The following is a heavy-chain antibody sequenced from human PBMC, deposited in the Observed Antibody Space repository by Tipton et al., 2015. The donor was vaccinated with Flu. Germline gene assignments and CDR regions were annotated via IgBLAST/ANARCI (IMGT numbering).Heavy chain of an antibody. Sequence: TLSLTCSVSGDSIASDYYWAWVRRPPGKGLEWIGNVHRKGSTYYSPSLRSRVTIAVDRSKNQFSLRLNSVTAADTAVYFCARRDYSNYVSIPKNWFDSWGRGILVTVSS. D-gene: IGHD4-11*01. CDR2: VHRKGST. V-gene: IGHV4-38-2*01. J-gene: IGHJ5*01. CDR1: GDSIASDYY. CDR3: ARRDYSNYVSIPKNWFDS.